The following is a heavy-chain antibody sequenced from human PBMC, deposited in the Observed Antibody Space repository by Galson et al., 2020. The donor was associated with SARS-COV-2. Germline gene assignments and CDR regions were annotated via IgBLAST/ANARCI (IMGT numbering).Heavy chain of an antibody. J-gene: IGHJ6*02. V-gene: IGHV3-9*01. CDR3: AKDKPGIAAAGPYYYYDMDV. CDR1: GFTFDDYA. CDR2: ISWNSGSI. Sequence: ERSLRLSCAASGFTFDDYAMHWVRQAPGKGLEWVSGISWNSGSIGYADSVKGRFTISRDNAKNSLYLQMNSLRAEDTALYYCAKDKPGIAAAGPYYYYDMDVWGQGTTVTVSS. D-gene: IGHD6-13*01.